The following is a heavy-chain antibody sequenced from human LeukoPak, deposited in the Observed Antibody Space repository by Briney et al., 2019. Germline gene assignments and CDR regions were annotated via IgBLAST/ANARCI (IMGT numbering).Heavy chain of an antibody. V-gene: IGHV4-39*01. Sequence: KPSETLSLTRTVSGESLRVGSSFWGWTRPPPREGLGWIGSVYYSESARYNQSLPSRVTMSVDSSTTQFSLTLDSVTATDSAVYYCARLYGDYAGTIDFWGQGTLVTVSS. D-gene: IGHD4-17*01. CDR2: VYYSESA. J-gene: IGHJ4*02. CDR3: ARLYGDYAGTIDF. CDR1: GESLRVGSSF.